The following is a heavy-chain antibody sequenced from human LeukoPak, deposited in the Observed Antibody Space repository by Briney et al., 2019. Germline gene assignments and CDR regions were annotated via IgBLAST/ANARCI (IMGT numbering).Heavy chain of an antibody. CDR3: AKEIYVWGSYRPITFDY. Sequence: GGSLRLSCAASGFTFSSYAMSWVRQALGKGLEWVSAISGSGGSTYYADSVKGRFTISRDNSKNTLYLQMNSLRAEDTAVYYCAKEIYVWGSYRPITFDYWGQGTLVTVSS. D-gene: IGHD3-16*02. J-gene: IGHJ4*02. V-gene: IGHV3-23*01. CDR1: GFTFSSYA. CDR2: ISGSGGST.